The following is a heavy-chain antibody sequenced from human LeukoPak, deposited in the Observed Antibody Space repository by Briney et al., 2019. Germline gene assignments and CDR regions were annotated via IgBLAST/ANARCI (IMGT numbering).Heavy chain of an antibody. J-gene: IGHJ5*02. V-gene: IGHV4-34*01. CDR1: GGSFSGYY. CDR3: ARGSTVVPAAIRTTNWFDP. D-gene: IGHD2-2*01. CDR2: INHSGST. Sequence: SETLSLTCAVYGGSFSGYYWSWIRQPPGKGLEWIGEINHSGSTKYNPSLKSRVTISVDTSKNQFSLKLSSVTAADTAVYYCARGSTVVPAAIRTTNWFDPWGQGTLVTVSS.